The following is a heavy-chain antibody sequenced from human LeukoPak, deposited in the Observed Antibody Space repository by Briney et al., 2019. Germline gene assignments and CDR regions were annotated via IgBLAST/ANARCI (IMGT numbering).Heavy chain of an antibody. J-gene: IGHJ4*02. CDR1: GFTFSSYA. D-gene: IGHD3-10*01. Sequence: GGSLRLSCAASGFTFSSYAMSWVRQAPGKGLEWVSAISGSGGSTYCADSVKGRFTISRDNSKNTLYLQMNSLRAEDTAVYYCAKYGSGSYYYFDYWGQGTLVTVSS. V-gene: IGHV3-23*01. CDR3: AKYGSGSYYYFDY. CDR2: ISGSGGST.